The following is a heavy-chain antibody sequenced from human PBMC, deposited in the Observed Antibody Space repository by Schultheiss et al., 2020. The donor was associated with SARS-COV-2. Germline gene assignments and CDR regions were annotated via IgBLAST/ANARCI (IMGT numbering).Heavy chain of an antibody. V-gene: IGHV4-34*01. D-gene: IGHD2-2*02. CDR1: GGSFSGYY. CDR3: ARGPGYCSSTSCYIGSYYYYYMDV. J-gene: IGHJ6*03. Sequence: SETLSLTCAVYGGSFSGYYWSWIRQPPGKGLEWIGEINHSGSTNYNPSLKSRVTISVDTSKNQFSLKLSSVTAADTAVYYCARGPGYCSSTSCYIGSYYYYYMDVWGKGTTVTVSS. CDR2: INHSGST.